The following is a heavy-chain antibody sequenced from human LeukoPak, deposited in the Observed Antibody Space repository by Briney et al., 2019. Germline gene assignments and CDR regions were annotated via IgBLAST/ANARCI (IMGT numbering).Heavy chain of an antibody. Sequence: GGSLRLSCAASGFTFSNVWMAWVRQAPGKGLEWVAHINQDGSTKQYVDSVRGRFTISRDNAKNSLYLQMSSLTAEDTGLYHCARDMKGNLDYWGQGTLVTVSS. D-gene: IGHD1-14*01. CDR3: ARDMKGNLDY. J-gene: IGHJ4*02. V-gene: IGHV3-7*01. CDR1: GFTFSNVW. CDR2: INQDGSTK.